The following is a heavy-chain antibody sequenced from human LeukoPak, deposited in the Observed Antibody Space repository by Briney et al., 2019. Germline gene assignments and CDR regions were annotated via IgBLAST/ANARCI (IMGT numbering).Heavy chain of an antibody. CDR1: GGSISSYY. CDR2: IYTSGST. CDR3: ARRSGYYSSGYFDY. V-gene: IGHV4-4*07. J-gene: IGHJ4*02. Sequence: PSQTLSLTCTVSGGSISSYYWSWVRHPAGKGQEWLGRIYTSGSTNYTPSLKSRVTMSVDTSKNQFSLKLSSVTAADTAVYYCARRSGYYSSGYFDYWGQGTLVTVSS. D-gene: IGHD3-22*01.